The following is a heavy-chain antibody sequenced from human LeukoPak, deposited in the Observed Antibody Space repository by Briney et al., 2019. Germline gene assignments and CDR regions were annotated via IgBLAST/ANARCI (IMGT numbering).Heavy chain of an antibody. Sequence: GGSLRLSCAASGFTVSSNYMSWVRQAPGKGLEWVSVIYSGGSTYYADSVKGRFTISRDNAKNTLYLQMNSLRAEDTAVYYCAISHIVGASYSDYWGQGTLVTVSS. V-gene: IGHV3-53*01. D-gene: IGHD1-26*01. J-gene: IGHJ4*02. CDR1: GFTVSSNY. CDR2: IYSGGST. CDR3: AISHIVGASYSDY.